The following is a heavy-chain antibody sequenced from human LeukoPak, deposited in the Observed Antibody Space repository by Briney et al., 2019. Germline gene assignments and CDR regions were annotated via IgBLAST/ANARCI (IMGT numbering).Heavy chain of an antibody. J-gene: IGHJ4*02. Sequence: PGGSLRLSCAASGFTFSSYSMNWVRQAPGKRLEGVSSISSSSSYIYYADSVKGRFTISRDNAKNSLYLQMNSLRAEDTAVYYCARAFADGYNSSPFDYWGQGTLVTVSS. CDR2: ISSSSSYI. CDR3: ARAFADGYNSSPFDY. V-gene: IGHV3-21*01. CDR1: GFTFSSYS. D-gene: IGHD5-24*01.